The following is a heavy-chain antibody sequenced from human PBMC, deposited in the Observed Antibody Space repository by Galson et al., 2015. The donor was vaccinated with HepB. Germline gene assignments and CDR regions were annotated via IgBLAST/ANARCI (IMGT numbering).Heavy chain of an antibody. CDR3: ARVGDYTSSYAFDI. CDR2: IHQSGIT. D-gene: IGHD6-6*01. V-gene: IGHV4-30-2*01. J-gene: IGHJ3*02. Sequence: TLSLTCAVSGGSISSGAYSWSWIRQPPGKGLEWIGYIHQSGITYYNPSLASRVTISLDRSKNHFFLNLNSVTAADTAIYYCARVGDYTSSYAFDIWGQGTMVTVAS. CDR1: GGSISSGAYS.